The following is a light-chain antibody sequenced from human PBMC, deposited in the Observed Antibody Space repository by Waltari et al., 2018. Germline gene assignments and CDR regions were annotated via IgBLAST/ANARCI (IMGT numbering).Light chain of an antibody. CDR3: QQVNTYSWT. V-gene: IGKV1-9*01. CDR2: AAS. J-gene: IGKJ1*01. CDR1: RGISSY. Sequence: DIHLTQSPSYLSASVGDRVTITCRASRGISSYLAWYQQKPGKVPKLLIYAASTLQSGVPLRFSGSGSGTEFTLTISSLQPEDFATYYCQQVNTYSWTFGQGTKVEIK.